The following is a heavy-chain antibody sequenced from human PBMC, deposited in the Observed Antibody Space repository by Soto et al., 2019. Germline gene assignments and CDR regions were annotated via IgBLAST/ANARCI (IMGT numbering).Heavy chain of an antibody. V-gene: IGHV3-64*02. Sequence: GGSLRLSCAASGFTFSNYEMHWVRQAPGKGLEYVSGISSNGAHTYYADSVKGRFTISRDNSKNTLYLQMNSLRAEDMAVYYCAKGAAAAGIIRLDPWGQGTLVTVSS. CDR3: AKGAAAAGIIRLDP. CDR2: ISSNGAHT. J-gene: IGHJ5*02. CDR1: GFTFSNYE. D-gene: IGHD6-13*01.